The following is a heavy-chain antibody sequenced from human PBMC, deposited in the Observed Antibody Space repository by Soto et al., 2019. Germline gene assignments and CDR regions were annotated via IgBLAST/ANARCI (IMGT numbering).Heavy chain of an antibody. CDR1: GFTFSSYS. CDR3: ARETAWELLGFDY. J-gene: IGHJ4*02. V-gene: IGHV3-48*02. Sequence: EVQLVESGGGLVQPGGSLRLSCAASGFTFSSYSMNWVRQAPGKGLEWVSYISSIGTTIYYPDSVKGRFTISRDKAKNSLHLQMNGLRDEDTAVYYCARETAWELLGFDYWGQGILVTVSS. D-gene: IGHD1-26*01. CDR2: ISSIGTTI.